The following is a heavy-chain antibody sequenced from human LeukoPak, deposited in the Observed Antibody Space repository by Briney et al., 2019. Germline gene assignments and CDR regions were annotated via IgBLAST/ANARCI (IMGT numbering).Heavy chain of an antibody. D-gene: IGHD3-22*01. CDR1: GGSFSGYY. V-gene: IGHV4-34*01. J-gene: IGHJ3*02. Sequence: SETLSLTCAVYGGSFSGYYWSWIRQPPGKGLEWIGEINHSGSTNYNPSLKSRVTISVDTSKNQFSLKLSSVTAADTAVYYCAYSSGYPGAFDIWGQGTMVTVSS. CDR2: INHSGST. CDR3: AYSSGYPGAFDI.